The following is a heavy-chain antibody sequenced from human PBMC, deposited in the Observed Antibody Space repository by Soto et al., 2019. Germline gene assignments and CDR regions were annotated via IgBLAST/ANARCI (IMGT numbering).Heavy chain of an antibody. D-gene: IGHD2-8*02. V-gene: IGHV3-23*01. Sequence: EVQLLESGGGLVQPGGSLRLSCAASGFAFHTHALSWVRQAPGKGLEWVSGISASGVTTYYADSVKGRFTISRDNSKNTVTLQMNSMRAEDTAFYYCAKDRTPPLSLSPSSRAIKNLLVGQCFDSWGQGILVTVSS. CDR1: GFAFHTHA. J-gene: IGHJ4*02. CDR3: AKDRTPPLSLSPSSRAIKNLLVGQCFDS. CDR2: ISASGVTT.